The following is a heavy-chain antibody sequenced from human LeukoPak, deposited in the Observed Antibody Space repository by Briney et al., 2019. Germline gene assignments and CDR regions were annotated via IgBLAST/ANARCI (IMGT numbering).Heavy chain of an antibody. Sequence: GGSLRLSCAASKFTFSSYAMHWVRQAPGKGLEYVSAISTNGGTTYYANSVKGRFTISRDNSKNTLYLQMGSLRAEDMAVYYCVRKLGGSYLIDYWGQGTLVTVSS. CDR3: VRKLGGSYLIDY. CDR2: ISTNGGTT. D-gene: IGHD1-26*01. V-gene: IGHV3-64*01. CDR1: KFTFSSYA. J-gene: IGHJ4*02.